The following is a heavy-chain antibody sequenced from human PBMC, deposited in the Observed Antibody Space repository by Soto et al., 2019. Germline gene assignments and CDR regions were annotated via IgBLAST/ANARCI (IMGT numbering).Heavy chain of an antibody. V-gene: IGHV3-30*18. CDR3: AKGGRQWLVTSDFNY. D-gene: IGHD6-19*01. CDR1: GLTFCDYA. J-gene: IGHJ4*02. Sequence: GGSLRLSCAASGLTFCDYAMHWVRQAPGKGLEWVAVVSHDGRNTHYADSVKGRFTISRDSSKNTVSLEMTSLRAEDTAVYYCAKGGRQWLVTSDFNYWGQGALVTVSS. CDR2: VSHDGRNT.